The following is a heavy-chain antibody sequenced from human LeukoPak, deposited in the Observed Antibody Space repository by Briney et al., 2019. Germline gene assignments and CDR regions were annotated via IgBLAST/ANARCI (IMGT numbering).Heavy chain of an antibody. V-gene: IGHV3-33*01. Sequence: RGSLRLSCAASGFTFSSYGMHWVRQAPGKGLEWVAVIWYDGSNKYHADSVKGRFTISRDNSKNKFYLQMNSLRAEDTAVYYCARAAYDSSGYLTLWGQGTLVTVSS. CDR2: IWYDGSNK. CDR3: ARAAYDSSGYLTL. J-gene: IGHJ4*02. CDR1: GFTFSSYG. D-gene: IGHD3-22*01.